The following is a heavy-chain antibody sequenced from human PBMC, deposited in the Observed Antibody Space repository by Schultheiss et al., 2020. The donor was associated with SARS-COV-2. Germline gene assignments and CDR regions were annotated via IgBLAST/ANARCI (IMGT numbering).Heavy chain of an antibody. CDR1: GGAISGYY. CDR2: IYYSGST. V-gene: IGHV4-59*08. D-gene: IGHD3-9*01. Sequence: SETLSLTCTVSGGAISGYYWSWIRQPPGKGLEWIGYIYYSGSTNYNPSLKSRVTISVDTSKNQFSLKLSSVTAADTAVYYCAGSGYFDWLYYDYWGQGTLVTVSS. CDR3: AGSGYFDWLYYDY. J-gene: IGHJ4*02.